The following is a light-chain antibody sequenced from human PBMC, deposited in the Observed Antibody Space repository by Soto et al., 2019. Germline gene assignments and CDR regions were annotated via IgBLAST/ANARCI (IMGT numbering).Light chain of an antibody. CDR2: GAS. CDR1: QSVSSY. CDR3: QQYGSPLIT. V-gene: IGKV3-20*01. J-gene: IGKJ5*01. Sequence: EIVLTQSPATLSLSPGERATLSCRASQSVSSYLAWHQQKPGQAPRLLIYGASSRATGIPDRFSGSGSGTDFTLTITRLEPEDFAVYYCQQYGSPLITFGHGTRLEIK.